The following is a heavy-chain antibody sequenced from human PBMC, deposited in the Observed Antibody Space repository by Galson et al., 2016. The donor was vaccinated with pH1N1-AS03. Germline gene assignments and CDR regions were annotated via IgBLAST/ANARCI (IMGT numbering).Heavy chain of an antibody. J-gene: IGHJ3*02. Sequence: SLRLSCAASGFTFSSYWMSWVRQAPGKGLEWVANIKEDGSEKYYVDSVKGRFTVSRDNAINSLYLQMNSLRAEDTALYYCARSRSPDYYDSSTYRPDAFDIWGQGTMVTVSS. D-gene: IGHD3-22*01. CDR2: IKEDGSEK. CDR3: ARSRSPDYYDSSTYRPDAFDI. V-gene: IGHV3-7*01. CDR1: GFTFSSYW.